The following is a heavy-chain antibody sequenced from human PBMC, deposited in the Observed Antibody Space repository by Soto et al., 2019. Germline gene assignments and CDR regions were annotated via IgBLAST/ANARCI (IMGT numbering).Heavy chain of an antibody. D-gene: IGHD1-1*01. CDR3: ARVTSLEHHFDY. Sequence: SETLSLTCTVSGGSISSGGYYWSWIRQHPGKGLEWIGYIYYSGSTYYNPSLKSRVTISVDTSKNQFSLKLSSVTAADTAVYYCARVTSLEHHFDYWGQGTLVTVSS. V-gene: IGHV4-31*03. J-gene: IGHJ4*02. CDR1: GGSISSGGYY. CDR2: IYYSGST.